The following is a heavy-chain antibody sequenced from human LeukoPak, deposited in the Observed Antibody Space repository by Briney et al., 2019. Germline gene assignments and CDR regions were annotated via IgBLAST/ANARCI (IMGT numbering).Heavy chain of an antibody. CDR2: INHSGNT. Sequence: PSETLSLTCVVYGGSFSNNYWTWIRQPPGKGLEWIGEINHSGNTNYNPSLKSRVTISIDTSKNQFSLKLSSVTAADTAVYYCARLAPGGEYCSGGSCYYFDYWGQGTLVTVSS. V-gene: IGHV4-34*01. CDR3: ARLAPGGEYCSGGSCYYFDY. J-gene: IGHJ4*02. CDR1: GGSFSNNY. D-gene: IGHD2-15*01.